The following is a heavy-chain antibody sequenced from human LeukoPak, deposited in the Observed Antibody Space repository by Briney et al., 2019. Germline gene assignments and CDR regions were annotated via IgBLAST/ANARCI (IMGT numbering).Heavy chain of an antibody. CDR1: GYTLTELS. V-gene: IGHV1-24*01. Sequence: ASVKVSCKVSGYTLTELSMHWVRQAPGKGLEWMGGFDPEDGETIYAQRFQGRVTMTEDTSTDTAYMELSSLRSEDTAVYYCATYPPGLGAAAGVGYWGQGTLVTVSS. D-gene: IGHD6-13*01. J-gene: IGHJ4*02. CDR3: ATYPPGLGAAAGVGY. CDR2: FDPEDGET.